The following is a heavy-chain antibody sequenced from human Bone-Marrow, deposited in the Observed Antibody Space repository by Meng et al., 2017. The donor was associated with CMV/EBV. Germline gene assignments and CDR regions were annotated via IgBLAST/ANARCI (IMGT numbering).Heavy chain of an antibody. CDR2: IIPIFGTA. CDR3: ARRGTREGIQDYYYYGMDV. Sequence: SVKVSCKASGGTFSSYAISWVRQAPGQGLEWMGGIIPIFGTANYAQKFQGRVTITTDESTSTAYMELSSLRSGDTAVYYCARRGTREGIQDYYYYGMDVWGQGTTVTVSS. J-gene: IGHJ6*02. V-gene: IGHV1-69*05. CDR1: GGTFSSYA. D-gene: IGHD1-26*01.